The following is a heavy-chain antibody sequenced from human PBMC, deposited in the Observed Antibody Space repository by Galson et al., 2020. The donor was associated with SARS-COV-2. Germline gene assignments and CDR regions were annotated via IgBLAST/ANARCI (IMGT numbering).Heavy chain of an antibody. V-gene: IGHV2-70*04. CDR3: ARSYYDSLTGSHADLDY. J-gene: IGHJ4*02. CDR2: IDWDDDK. D-gene: IGHD3-9*01. Sequence: SGPTLVKPTQTLTLTCTFSGFSLSTSGMRVSWIRQPPGKALEWLARIDWDDDKFYSTSLKTRLTISKDTSKNQVVLTMTNMDPVDTATYYCARSYYDSLTGSHADLDYWGQGTLVTVSS. CDR1: GFSLSTSGMR.